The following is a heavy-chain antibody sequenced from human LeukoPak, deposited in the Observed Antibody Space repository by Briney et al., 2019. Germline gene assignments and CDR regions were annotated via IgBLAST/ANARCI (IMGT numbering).Heavy chain of an antibody. J-gene: IGHJ4*02. CDR2: ISAYNGNT. D-gene: IGHD3-10*01. V-gene: IGHV1-18*01. Sequence: ASVKVSCKASGYTFTSYGISWVRQAPGQGLEWMGWISAYNGNTNYAQKLQGRVTMTRDTSTSTVYMELSSLRSEDTAVYYCARDSSTMVRGVIDGGFDYWGQGTLVTVSS. CDR3: ARDSSTMVRGVIDGGFDY. CDR1: GYTFTSYG.